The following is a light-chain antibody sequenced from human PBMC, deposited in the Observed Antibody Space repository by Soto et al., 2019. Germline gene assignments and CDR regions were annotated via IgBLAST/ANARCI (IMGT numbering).Light chain of an antibody. V-gene: IGKV3-20*01. Sequence: EIGMTQSPATLSLSPGERATLSFMASQSVSNNYLAWYQQKPGQAPRLLIYGASNRATGIPDRFSGSGSGTDFTLTISRLEPEDFAVYYCQQYGSSGTFGQGTKVDIK. J-gene: IGKJ1*01. CDR2: GAS. CDR1: QSVSNNY. CDR3: QQYGSSGT.